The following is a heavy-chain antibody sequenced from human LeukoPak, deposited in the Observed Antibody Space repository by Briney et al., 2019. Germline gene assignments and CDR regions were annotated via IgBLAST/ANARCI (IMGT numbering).Heavy chain of an antibody. Sequence: PSETLSLTCTVSGGSISSHYWSWIRQPPGKGLEWIGYIYYSGSTNYNPSLKSRVTISVDTSKNQFSLKLSSVTAADTAVYYCARDTGNNYYGSGSYYDYWGQGTLVTVSS. CDR2: IYYSGST. D-gene: IGHD3-10*01. CDR3: ARDTGNNYYGSGSYYDY. CDR1: GGSISSHY. V-gene: IGHV4-59*11. J-gene: IGHJ4*02.